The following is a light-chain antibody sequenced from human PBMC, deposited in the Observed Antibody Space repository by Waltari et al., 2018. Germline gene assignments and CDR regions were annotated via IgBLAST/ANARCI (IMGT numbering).Light chain of an antibody. CDR1: TTDVGAYAF. Sequence: QSALTQPASVSGSPGQSITISCPGSTTDVGAYAFVAWYQQHPGKAPQLMVFDVTHRPSGISNRFSGSKSGDTASLTISGLQAEDEAYYYCSSYTTTNTFVFGTGTNVTVV. J-gene: IGLJ1*01. CDR3: SSYTTTNTFV. CDR2: DVT. V-gene: IGLV2-14*01.